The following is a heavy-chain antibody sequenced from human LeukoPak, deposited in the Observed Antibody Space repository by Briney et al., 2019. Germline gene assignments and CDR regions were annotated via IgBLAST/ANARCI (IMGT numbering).Heavy chain of an antibody. CDR3: AREGCSSTSCYEEDPDYYYYYGMDV. CDR2: ISYDGSHK. V-gene: IGHV3-30*04. D-gene: IGHD2-2*01. Sequence: GGSLRLSCAASGFTFSSYAMHWVRQAPGKGLEWVAVISYDGSHKNYADSVKGRFTISRDNSKDTVYLQMNSLRPEDTAVYYCAREGCSSTSCYEEDPDYYYYYGMDVWGKGTTVTVPS. J-gene: IGHJ6*04. CDR1: GFTFSSYA.